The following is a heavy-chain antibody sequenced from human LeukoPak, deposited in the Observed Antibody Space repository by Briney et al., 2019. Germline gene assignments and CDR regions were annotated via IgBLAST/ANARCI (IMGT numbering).Heavy chain of an antibody. CDR3: AKEGYYDSSGYYPLGYFDY. D-gene: IGHD3-22*01. CDR2: ISGSGGST. Sequence: PGASLRLSCAASGFTFSSHAMSWVRQAPGKGLEWVSAISGSGGSTYYADSVKGRFTISRDNSKNTLYLQMNSLRAEDTAVYYCAKEGYYDSSGYYPLGYFDYWGQGTLVTVSS. V-gene: IGHV3-23*01. J-gene: IGHJ4*02. CDR1: GFTFSSHA.